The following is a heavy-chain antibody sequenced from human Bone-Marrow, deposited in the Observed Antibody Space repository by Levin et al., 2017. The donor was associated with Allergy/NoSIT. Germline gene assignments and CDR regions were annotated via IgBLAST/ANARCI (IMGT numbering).Heavy chain of an antibody. CDR3: ARDPFAYNFGSGGYLDY. CDR2: INRGGTST. CDR1: GFAFSNYW. J-gene: IGHJ4*02. Sequence: GESLKISCAASGFAFSNYWMHWVRQAPGKGLVWVSRINRGGTSTTYADSVKGRFTISRDNAKNTLYLQMNSLRAEDTAVYYCARDPFAYNFGSGGYLDYWGQGTLVSVSS. V-gene: IGHV3-74*01. D-gene: IGHD3-10*01.